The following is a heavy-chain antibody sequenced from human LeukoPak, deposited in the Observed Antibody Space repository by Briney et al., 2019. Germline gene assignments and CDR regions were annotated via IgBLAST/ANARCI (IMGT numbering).Heavy chain of an antibody. V-gene: IGHV3-23*01. CDR2: ISGSGGST. CDR1: GFTFSSYG. CDR3: AKVLTTVTSPLDYYYMDV. Sequence: GGSLRLSCAASGFTFSSYGMHWVRQAPGKGLEWVSAISGSGGSTYYADSVKGRFTISRDNSKNTLYLQKNSLRAEDTAVYYCAKVLTTVTSPLDYYYMDVWGKGTTVTVSS. J-gene: IGHJ6*03. D-gene: IGHD4-11*01.